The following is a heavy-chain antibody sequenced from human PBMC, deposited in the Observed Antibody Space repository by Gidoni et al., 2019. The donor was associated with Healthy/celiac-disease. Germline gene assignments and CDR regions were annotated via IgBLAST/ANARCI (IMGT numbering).Heavy chain of an antibody. V-gene: IGHV3-23*01. Sequence: EVQLLESGGGLVPPGGSLRLSCAASGFTFSSYAMSWVRQAPGKGLEWVSAISGSGGSTYYADSVKGRFTISRDNSKNTLYLQMNSLRAEDTAVYYCAKDLGYYDSSGSYWGQGTLVTVSS. J-gene: IGHJ4*02. CDR3: AKDLGYYDSSGSY. CDR1: GFTFSSYA. D-gene: IGHD3-22*01. CDR2: ISGSGGST.